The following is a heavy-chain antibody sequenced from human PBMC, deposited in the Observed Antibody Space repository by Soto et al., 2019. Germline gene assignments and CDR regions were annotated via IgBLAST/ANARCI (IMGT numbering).Heavy chain of an antibody. CDR2: IKQDGSEK. CDR1: GFTFSSYW. V-gene: IGHV3-7*04. CDR3: ARAYYDFWSGYSHYYYYYMDV. D-gene: IGHD3-3*01. J-gene: IGHJ6*03. Sequence: GGSLRLSCAASGFTFSSYWMSWVRQAPGKGLEWVANIKQDGSEKYYVDSVKGRFTISRDNAKNSLYLQMNSLRAEDTAVYYCARAYYDFWSGYSHYYYYYMDVWGKGTTVTVSS.